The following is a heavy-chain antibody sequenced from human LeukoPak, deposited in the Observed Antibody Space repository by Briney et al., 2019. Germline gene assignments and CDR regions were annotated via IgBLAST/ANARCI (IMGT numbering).Heavy chain of an antibody. D-gene: IGHD6-19*01. Sequence: ASVKVSCTASGYSFTDYSINWVRLAPGQGLEWIGWISGYTGHTEYAQKFQGRVIMATNTSTKTAYMELTNLRSDDTAVYYCAREMGAVASFDYWGQGTLVTVSS. V-gene: IGHV1-18*01. CDR3: AREMGAVASFDY. CDR2: ISGYTGHT. CDR1: GYSFTDYS. J-gene: IGHJ4*02.